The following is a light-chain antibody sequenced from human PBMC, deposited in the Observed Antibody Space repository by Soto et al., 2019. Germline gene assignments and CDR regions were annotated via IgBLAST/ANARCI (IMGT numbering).Light chain of an antibody. CDR3: QQSYSTPRT. CDR2: DAS. J-gene: IGKJ1*01. CDR1: QDIRSD. Sequence: IQMTQSPSSLSASVGDSITISCRASQDIRSDLGWYQQKPGRAPKLLIYDASSLQGGVPSRFSGSGSGTDFTLTISSLQPEDFATHYCQQSYSTPRTFGQVTKVDIK. V-gene: IGKV1-39*01.